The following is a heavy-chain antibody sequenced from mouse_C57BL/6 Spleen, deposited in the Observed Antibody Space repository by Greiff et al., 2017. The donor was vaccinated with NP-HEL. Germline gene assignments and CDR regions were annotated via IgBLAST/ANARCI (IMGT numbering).Heavy chain of an antibody. CDR2: SRNKANDYTT. V-gene: IGHV7-1*01. Sequence: EVKLMESGGGLVQSGRSLRLSCATSGFTFSDFYMEWVRQAPGKGLEWIAASRNKANDYTTEYSASVKGRFIVSRDTSPSILYLQMNARRAADTAIYYCARDAPAYSYFDYWGQGTTLTVSS. J-gene: IGHJ2*01. CDR3: ARDAPAYSYFDY. CDR1: GFTFSDFY. D-gene: IGHD2-10*01.